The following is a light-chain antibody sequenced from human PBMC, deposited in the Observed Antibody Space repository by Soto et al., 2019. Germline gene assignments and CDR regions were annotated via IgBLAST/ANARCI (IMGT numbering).Light chain of an antibody. CDR3: AAWDDSLSGVV. V-gene: IGLV1-47*01. CDR2: RNN. CDR1: SSNIGSNY. J-gene: IGLJ2*01. Sequence: VLTQPPSASGTPGQRVTLSCSGSSSNIGSNYVYWYQQLPGTAPKLLIYRNNQRPSGVPDRFSGSKSGTSASLAISGLRSEDEADYYCAAWDDSLSGVVFGGGTKLTVL.